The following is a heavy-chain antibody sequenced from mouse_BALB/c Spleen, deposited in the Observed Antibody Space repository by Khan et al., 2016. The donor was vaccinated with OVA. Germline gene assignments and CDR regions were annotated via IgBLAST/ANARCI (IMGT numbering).Heavy chain of an antibody. J-gene: IGHJ4*01. D-gene: IGHD1-1*01. Sequence: VKLKQSGPGLVAPSQSLSITCTVSGFSLSRYSVHWVRQPPGKGLEWLGMIWGGGSTDYNSALKSRLSISKDNSKSQVFLKMNSLQTDDTAMYYCAIYYYGSNPYYYAMDYWGQGTSVTVSS. V-gene: IGHV2-6-4*01. CDR2: IWGGGST. CDR3: AIYYYGSNPYYYAMDY. CDR1: GFSLSRYS.